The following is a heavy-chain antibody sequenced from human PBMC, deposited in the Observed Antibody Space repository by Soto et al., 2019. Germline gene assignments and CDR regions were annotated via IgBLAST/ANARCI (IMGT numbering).Heavy chain of an antibody. J-gene: IGHJ6*02. Sequence: QVQLVQSGAEVKKPGSSVKVSCKASGGTFTSYAISWVRQAPGQGLEWMGGIIPIFGTANYAQKFQGRVTITADESTSIADMELSSVRSEDTAVYYCARGGYCSGGSCYEKGGYYYYGMDVWGQGTTVTVSS. V-gene: IGHV1-69*01. CDR1: GGTFTSYA. D-gene: IGHD2-15*01. CDR3: ARGGYCSGGSCYEKGGYYYYGMDV. CDR2: IIPIFGTA.